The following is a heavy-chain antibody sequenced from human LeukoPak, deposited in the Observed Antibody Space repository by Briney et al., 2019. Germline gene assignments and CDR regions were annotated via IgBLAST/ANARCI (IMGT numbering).Heavy chain of an antibody. CDR2: ISAYNGNT. J-gene: IGHJ4*02. V-gene: IGHV1-18*01. CDR1: GYTFTGYG. CDR3: ARDPAHYGDRSFDY. Sequence: GASVKVSCKASGYTFTGYGISWVRQAPGQGLEWMGWISAYNGNTNYAQKLQGRVTMTTDTSTSTAYMELRSLRSDDTAVYYCARDPAHYGDRSFDYWGQGTLVTVSS. D-gene: IGHD4-17*01.